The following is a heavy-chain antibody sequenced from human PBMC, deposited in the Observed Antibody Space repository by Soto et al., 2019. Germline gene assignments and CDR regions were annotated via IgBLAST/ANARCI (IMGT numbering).Heavy chain of an antibody. J-gene: IGHJ6*02. Sequence: GASVKVSCKASGYTFTSYGISWVRQAPGQGLEWMGWISAYNGNTNYAQKLQGRVTMTTDTSTSTAYMELRSLRSDDTAVYYCARGGAYCGGDCYGYYYYYYGMDVWGQGTTVTVSS. CDR3: ARGGAYCGGDCYGYYYYYYGMDV. V-gene: IGHV1-18*01. D-gene: IGHD2-21*02. CDR2: ISAYNGNT. CDR1: GYTFTSYG.